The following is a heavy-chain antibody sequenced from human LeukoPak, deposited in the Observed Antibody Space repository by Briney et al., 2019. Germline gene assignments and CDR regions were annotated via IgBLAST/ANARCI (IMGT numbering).Heavy chain of an antibody. CDR2: ISNSGGRT. CDR3: AKDYSSGWYVDY. D-gene: IGHD6-19*01. V-gene: IGHV3-23*01. CDR1: RFTFSSYV. Sequence: GGSLRLSCAASRFTFSSYVMNWVRQAPGKGLEWVSEISNSGGRTYYADSVKGRFTISRDNSKNTLYLQMNSLRAEDTALYYCAKDYSSGWYVDYWGQGTLVTVSS. J-gene: IGHJ4*02.